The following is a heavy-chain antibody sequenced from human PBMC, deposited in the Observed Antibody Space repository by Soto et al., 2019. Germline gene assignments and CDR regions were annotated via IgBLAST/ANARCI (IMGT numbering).Heavy chain of an antibody. CDR1: GGSISSSSYY. CDR3: AGSGYDWGIDY. Sequence: SETLSLTCTVSGGSISSSSYYWGWIRQPPGKGLEWIGSIYYSGSTYYDPSLKSRVTISVDTSKNQFSLKLSSVTAADTAVYYCAGSGYDWGIDYWGQGTLVTVSS. D-gene: IGHD5-12*01. J-gene: IGHJ4*02. CDR2: IYYSGST. V-gene: IGHV4-39*01.